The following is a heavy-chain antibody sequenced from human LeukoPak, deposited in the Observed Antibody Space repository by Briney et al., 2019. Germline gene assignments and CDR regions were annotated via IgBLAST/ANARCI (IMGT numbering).Heavy chain of an antibody. Sequence: GGSLRLSCAASGFTFSSYSMNWVRQAPGKGLEWVSYISSSSSTIYYADSVKGRFTISRDNAKNPLYLQMNSLRAEDTAVYYCARDPCSSTSCYAGWFDPWGQGTLVTVSS. V-gene: IGHV3-48*01. D-gene: IGHD2-2*01. J-gene: IGHJ5*02. CDR1: GFTFSSYS. CDR3: ARDPCSSTSCYAGWFDP. CDR2: ISSSSSTI.